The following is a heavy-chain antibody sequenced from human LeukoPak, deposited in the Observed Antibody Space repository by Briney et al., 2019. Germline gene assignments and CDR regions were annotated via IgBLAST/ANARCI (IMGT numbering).Heavy chain of an antibody. Sequence: PSETLSLTCAVYGGSFSGYYWSWIRQPPGKGREWIGEINHSGSTNYNPSLKSRVTISVDTSKNQFSLKLSSVTAADTAVYYCARGRTYSSSWPFDYWGQGTLVTVSS. D-gene: IGHD6-13*01. CDR1: GGSFSGYY. CDR3: ARGRTYSSSWPFDY. V-gene: IGHV4-34*01. CDR2: INHSGST. J-gene: IGHJ4*02.